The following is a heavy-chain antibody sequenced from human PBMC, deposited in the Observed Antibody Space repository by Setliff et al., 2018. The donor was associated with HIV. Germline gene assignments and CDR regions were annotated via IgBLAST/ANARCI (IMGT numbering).Heavy chain of an antibody. V-gene: IGHV1-2*02. CDR3: ARELSNSLDY. Sequence: ASVKVSCKASGYTFTGYFIHWVRQAPGQGLEWMGWSSPHNGDTNSPQRFKGRVTMTRDTSINTAYMELSRLRSDDTAVYYCARELSNSLDYWGQGTLVTVSS. J-gene: IGHJ4*02. D-gene: IGHD7-27*01. CDR2: SSPHNGDT. CDR1: GYTFTGYF.